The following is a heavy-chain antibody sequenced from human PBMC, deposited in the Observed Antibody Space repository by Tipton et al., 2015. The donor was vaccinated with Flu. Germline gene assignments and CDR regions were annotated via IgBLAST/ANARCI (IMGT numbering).Heavy chain of an antibody. CDR1: GLNASDNY. CDR2: IFTGGKT. CDR3: VRDPGDSRLDV. D-gene: IGHD2-21*02. J-gene: IGHJ4*02. V-gene: IGHV3-53*01. Sequence: SLRLSCVASGLNASDNYMSWVRQGPGKGLEWLAIIFTGGKTYYADSVRGRFIISRDISKNTVYLQMRSLRVDDMAIYYCVRDPGDSRLDVWGQGTLVTVSS.